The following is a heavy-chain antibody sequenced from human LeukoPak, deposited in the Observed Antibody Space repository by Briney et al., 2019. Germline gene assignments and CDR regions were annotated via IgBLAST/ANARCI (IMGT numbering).Heavy chain of an antibody. J-gene: IGHJ5*02. CDR3: ARTFYYDSGSDNWFDP. CDR1: GYTFTSYD. D-gene: IGHD3-10*01. CDR2: MNPNSGNT. V-gene: IGHV1-8*01. Sequence: ASVKVSCKASGYTFTSYDINWVRQATGQGLEWMGWMNPNSGNTGYAQKFQGRVTMTRNTSISTAYMELSSLRSEDTAVYYCARTFYYDSGSDNWFDPWGQGTLVTVSS.